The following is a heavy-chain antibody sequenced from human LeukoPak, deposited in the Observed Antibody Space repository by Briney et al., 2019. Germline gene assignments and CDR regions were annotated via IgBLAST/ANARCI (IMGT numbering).Heavy chain of an antibody. CDR1: GCSISTYH. Sequence: SETLSLTCTVSGCSISTYHWNWIRQPPGKGLEWIEYIYYSGSTDYNPSLKSRVTISVDTSKNEFSLKLSSVTAADTAVYYCAKRADYGLDVWGQGTTVTVSS. V-gene: IGHV4-59*01. J-gene: IGHJ6*02. CDR2: IYYSGST. CDR3: AKRADYGLDV.